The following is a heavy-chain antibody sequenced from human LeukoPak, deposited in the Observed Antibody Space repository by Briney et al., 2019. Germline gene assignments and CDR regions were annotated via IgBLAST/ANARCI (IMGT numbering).Heavy chain of an antibody. D-gene: IGHD6-13*01. J-gene: IGHJ5*02. CDR2: IRYDGRIK. CDR1: GFTFSAYG. Sequence: GGSLRLSCAASGFTFSAYGLHWVRQAPGKGLEWVAFIRYDGRIKNYADSVKGRFTISRDNSKNTLYLQMNSLTTEDTSLYYCARNRAAAGDWLDPWGQGTLVIVSS. V-gene: IGHV3-30*02. CDR3: ARNRAAAGDWLDP.